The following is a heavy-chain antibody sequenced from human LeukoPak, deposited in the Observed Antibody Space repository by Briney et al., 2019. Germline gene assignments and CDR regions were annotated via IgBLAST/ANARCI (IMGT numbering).Heavy chain of an antibody. D-gene: IGHD3-22*01. CDR1: GFTFSSYS. CDR2: ISSSSRYI. J-gene: IGHJ1*01. CDR3: ARDLTTSSTAYLHH. Sequence: KTGGSLRLSCAAAGFTFSSYSMNWVRQAPGKGLEWVSSISSSSRYIYYADSVKGRFTISRDDAKNSLFLQMNSLRAEDTAVYYCARDLTTSSTAYLHHWGQGTLVTVSS. V-gene: IGHV3-21*01.